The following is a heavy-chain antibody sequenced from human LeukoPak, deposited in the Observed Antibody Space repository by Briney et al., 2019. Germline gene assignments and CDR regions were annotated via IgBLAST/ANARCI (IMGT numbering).Heavy chain of an antibody. D-gene: IGHD1-1*01. Sequence: SETLSLTCTVSGGSIRSYYWSWIRQPPGKGLEWIGYIYFSGSTSYNPSLKSRVTISVDRSKNQFSLKLSSVAAADTAVYYCARSDDTNFDYWGQGTLVTVSS. CDR3: ARSDDTNFDY. CDR1: GGSIRSYY. J-gene: IGHJ4*02. CDR2: IYFSGST. V-gene: IGHV4-59*01.